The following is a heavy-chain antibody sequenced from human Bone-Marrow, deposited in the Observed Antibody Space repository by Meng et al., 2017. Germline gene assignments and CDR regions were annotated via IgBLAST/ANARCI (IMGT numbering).Heavy chain of an antibody. CDR2: IWYDGSNK. V-gene: IGHV3-33*01. CDR1: GFTFSSYG. Sequence: GESLKISCAASGFTFSSYGMHWVRQAPGKGLEWVAVIWYDGSNKYYADPVKGRFTISRDNSKNTLYLQMNSLRAEDTAVYYCARDRYCSGGSCYSPAYYYYYGMDVWGQGTTVTVSS. CDR3: ARDRYCSGGSCYSPAYYYYYGMDV. J-gene: IGHJ6*02. D-gene: IGHD2-15*01.